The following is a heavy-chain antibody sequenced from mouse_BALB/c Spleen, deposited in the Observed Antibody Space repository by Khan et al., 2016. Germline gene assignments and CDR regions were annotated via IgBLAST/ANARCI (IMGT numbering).Heavy chain of an antibody. CDR1: GFTFSNYA. V-gene: IGHV5-6-5*01. CDR2: ISSGGST. CDR3: EREDYGNYGDYFDY. D-gene: IGHD2-1*01. J-gene: IGHJ2*01. Sequence: EVELVESGGGLVKPGGSLKLSCAASGFTFSNYAMSWVRQTPEKRLEWVASISSGGSTYYPDSVKGRFTISRDNARNIMNLQMSSLRSEDTAMYYCEREDYGNYGDYFDYWGQGTTLTVSS.